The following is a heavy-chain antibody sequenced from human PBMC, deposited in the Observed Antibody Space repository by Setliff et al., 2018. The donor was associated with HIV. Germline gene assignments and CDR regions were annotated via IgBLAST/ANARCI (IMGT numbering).Heavy chain of an antibody. CDR1: GYTFTRYG. Sequence: ASVKVSCKASGYTFTRYGISWVRQAPGQGLEWMGWISANNGNTKYAQRLQGRVTMTTDTSTSKAYMDLRSLRSDDTAVYFCARDGEYQVLHYYYSGMDVWGQGTTVTVSS. D-gene: IGHD2-2*01. V-gene: IGHV1-18*01. CDR2: ISANNGNT. J-gene: IGHJ6*02. CDR3: ARDGEYQVLHYYYSGMDV.